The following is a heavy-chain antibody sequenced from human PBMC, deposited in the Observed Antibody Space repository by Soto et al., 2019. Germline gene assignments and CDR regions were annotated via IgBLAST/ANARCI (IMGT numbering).Heavy chain of an antibody. CDR2: IIPIFGTA. CDR1: GCTVSSYA. CDR3: ERSRVAAPYNWFDP. V-gene: IGHV1-69*13. J-gene: IGHJ5*02. Sequence: SVKVSCNASGCTVSSYAIRCVRQAPGQGLEWMGGIIPIFGTANYAQKFQGRVTITADESTSTAYMELSSLRSDDTAVYYCERSRVAAPYNWFDPWGQGTLVTVYS. D-gene: IGHD6-6*01.